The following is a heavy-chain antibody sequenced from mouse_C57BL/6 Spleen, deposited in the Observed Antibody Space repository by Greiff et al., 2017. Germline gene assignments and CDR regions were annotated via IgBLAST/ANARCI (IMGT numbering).Heavy chain of an antibody. J-gene: IGHJ2*01. D-gene: IGHD1-1*01. CDR1: GYSITSGYY. CDR2: ISYDGSN. Sequence: EVKLMESGPGLVKPSQSLSLTCSVTGYSITSGYYWNWIRQFPGNKLEWMGYISYDGSNNYNPSLKNRISITRDTSKNQFFLKLNSVTTEDTATYYCARVEYYGSSYYFDYWGQGTTLTVSS. CDR3: ARVEYYGSSYYFDY. V-gene: IGHV3-6*01.